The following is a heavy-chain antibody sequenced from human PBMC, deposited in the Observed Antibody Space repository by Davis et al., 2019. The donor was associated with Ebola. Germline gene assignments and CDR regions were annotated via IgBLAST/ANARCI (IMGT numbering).Heavy chain of an antibody. D-gene: IGHD7-27*01. Sequence: GGSLRLSCAASGFTFSSYAMHWVRQAPGKGLEWVAFVRYDGSIKNYADSVKGRFTISRDISENTLYLNMASLRPEDTALYYCTNLPGDAARDYWGQGTLVTVSS. CDR2: VRYDGSIK. CDR1: GFTFSSYA. V-gene: IGHV3-30*02. CDR3: TNLPGDAARDY. J-gene: IGHJ4*02.